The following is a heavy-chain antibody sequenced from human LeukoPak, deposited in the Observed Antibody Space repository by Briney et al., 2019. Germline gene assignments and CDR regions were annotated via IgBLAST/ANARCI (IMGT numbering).Heavy chain of an antibody. V-gene: IGHV1-24*01. CDR3: AKLRQWLVRGYYYYGMDV. CDR1: GYTLTELS. J-gene: IGHJ6*02. CDR2: FDPEDGET. D-gene: IGHD6-19*01. Sequence: GASVKVSCKVSGYTLTELSMHWVRQAPGKGLEWMGGFDPEDGETIYAQKFQGRVTMTEDTSTDTAYMELSSLRSEDTAVYYCAKLRQWLVRGYYYYGMDVWGQGTTVTVSS.